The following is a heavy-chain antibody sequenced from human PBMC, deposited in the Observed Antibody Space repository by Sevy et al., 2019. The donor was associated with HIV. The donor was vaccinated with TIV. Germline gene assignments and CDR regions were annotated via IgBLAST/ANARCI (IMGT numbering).Heavy chain of an antibody. V-gene: IGHV4-31*03. Sequence: SETLSLTCTVSGGSISSGGYYWSWIRQHPGKGLEWIGYIYYSGSTYYNPSLKSRVTISVDTSKNQFSLKLSSVTAADTAVYYCARDIAGITIFGVPHESYAFDIWGQGTMVTVSS. CDR2: IYYSGST. CDR3: ARDIAGITIFGVPHESYAFDI. J-gene: IGHJ3*02. CDR1: GGSISSGGYY. D-gene: IGHD3-3*01.